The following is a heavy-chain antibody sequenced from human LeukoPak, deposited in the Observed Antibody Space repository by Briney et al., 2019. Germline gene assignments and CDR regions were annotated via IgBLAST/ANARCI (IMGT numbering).Heavy chain of an antibody. CDR3: AKDVFVVAAKSRGPFDY. J-gene: IGHJ4*02. Sequence: PGGSLRLSCAASGFTFSSYGMHWVRQAPGKGLEWVALIRYDGSNKFYADSVKGRFTISRDNSKNTLYLQMNSLRAEDTAVYYCAKDVFVVAAKSRGPFDYWGQGTQVTVSS. D-gene: IGHD2-15*01. CDR1: GFTFSSYG. CDR2: IRYDGSNK. V-gene: IGHV3-30*02.